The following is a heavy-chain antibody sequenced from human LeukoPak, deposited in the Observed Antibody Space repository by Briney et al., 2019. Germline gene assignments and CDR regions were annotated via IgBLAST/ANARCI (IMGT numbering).Heavy chain of an antibody. V-gene: IGHV3-30*18. CDR2: ISYEDGTNK. Sequence: PGGSLRLSCAASGFTFRSFVMHWVRQAPGKGLEWVAAISYEDGTNKYYADSVKGRFTISRDNSKNTLYLQMNSLRAEDTAVYYCAKAGIGGSSLYYFDYWGQGTLVTVSS. D-gene: IGHD6-6*01. CDR1: GFTFRSFV. J-gene: IGHJ4*02. CDR3: AKAGIGGSSLYYFDY.